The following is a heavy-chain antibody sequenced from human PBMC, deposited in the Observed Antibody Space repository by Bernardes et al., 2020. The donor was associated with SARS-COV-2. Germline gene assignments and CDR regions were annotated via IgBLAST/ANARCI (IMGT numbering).Heavy chain of an antibody. Sequence: SETLSLTCTVSGGSISSGDYYWSWIRQPPGKGLEWIGYIYYGGSTYYNPSLKCRVTIAVATSKNQFSLKQSSVTAADTAVYYCARIESNYYDSSGYYYGGDYWGHGTLVTVS. V-gene: IGHV4-30-4*01. D-gene: IGHD3-22*01. CDR2: IYYGGST. J-gene: IGHJ4*01. CDR3: ARIESNYYDSSGYYYGGDY. CDR1: GGSISSGDYY.